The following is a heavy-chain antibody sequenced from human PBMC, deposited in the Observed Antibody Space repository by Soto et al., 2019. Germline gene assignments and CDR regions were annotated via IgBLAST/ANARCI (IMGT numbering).Heavy chain of an antibody. V-gene: IGHV1-69*13. CDR1: GGTFSSYA. Sequence: SVKVSCKASGGTFSSYAISWVRQAPGQGLEWMGGIIPIFGTANYAQKFQGRVTITADESTSTAYMELSSLRSEDTAVYYCARTGIAAHPPIVPMRFDPWGQGTLVTVSS. CDR2: IIPIFGTA. J-gene: IGHJ5*02. D-gene: IGHD6-6*01. CDR3: ARTGIAAHPPIVPMRFDP.